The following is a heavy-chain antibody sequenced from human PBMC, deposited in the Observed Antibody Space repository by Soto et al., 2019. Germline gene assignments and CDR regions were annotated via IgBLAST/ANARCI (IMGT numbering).Heavy chain of an antibody. CDR2: INAGNGNT. J-gene: IGHJ4*02. D-gene: IGHD1-26*01. V-gene: IGHV1-3*01. Sequence: ASVKVSCKASGYTFTSYAMHWVRQAPGQRLEWMGWINAGNGNTKYSQKLQGRVTITRDTSASTAYMELSSLRSEDTAVYYCARGLGLYYFDYWGQGTLVTSP. CDR3: ARGLGLYYFDY. CDR1: GYTFTSYA.